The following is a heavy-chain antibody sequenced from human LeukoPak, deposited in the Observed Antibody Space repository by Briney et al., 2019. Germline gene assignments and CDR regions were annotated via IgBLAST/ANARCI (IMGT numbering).Heavy chain of an antibody. D-gene: IGHD5-12*01. CDR1: GGTFSSYA. CDR2: IIPILGTA. Sequence: ASVKVSCKASGGTFSSYAISWVRQAPGQGLEWMGGIIPILGTANYAQKFQGRVTITADKSTSTAYMELSSLRSEDTAVYYCGRGARPPHYYYYMDVWGKGTTVTVFS. CDR3: GRGARPPHYYYYMDV. V-gene: IGHV1-69*10. J-gene: IGHJ6*03.